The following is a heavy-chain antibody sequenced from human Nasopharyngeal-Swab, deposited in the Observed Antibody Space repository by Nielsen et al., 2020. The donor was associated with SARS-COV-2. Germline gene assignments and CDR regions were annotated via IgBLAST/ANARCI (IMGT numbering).Heavy chain of an antibody. CDR3: ARAFSSWYVMQASDYFDY. V-gene: IGHV1-46*01. CDR1: GYTFTSCY. J-gene: IGHJ4*02. Sequence: ASVKVSCKASGYTFTSCYMHWVRQAPGQGLEWMGIINPSGGSTSYAQKFQGRVTMTRDTSTSTVYMELSSLRSEDTAVYYCARAFSSWYVMQASDYFDYWGQGTLVTVSS. CDR2: INPSGGST. D-gene: IGHD6-13*01.